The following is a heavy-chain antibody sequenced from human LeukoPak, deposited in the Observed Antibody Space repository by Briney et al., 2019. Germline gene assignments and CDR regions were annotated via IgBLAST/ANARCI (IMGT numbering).Heavy chain of an antibody. V-gene: IGHV4-59*10. D-gene: IGHD2-2*01. CDR3: ARAMDSTSFNVYYYYYGMDV. Sequence: SETLSLTCAVYGGSFSSYYWSWIRQPAGKGLEWIGRIYTSGSTNYNPSLKSRVTMSVDTSKNQFSLKLSSATAADTAVYYCARAMDSTSFNVYYYYYGMDVWGQGTTVTVSS. CDR1: GGSFSSYY. CDR2: IYTSGST. J-gene: IGHJ6*02.